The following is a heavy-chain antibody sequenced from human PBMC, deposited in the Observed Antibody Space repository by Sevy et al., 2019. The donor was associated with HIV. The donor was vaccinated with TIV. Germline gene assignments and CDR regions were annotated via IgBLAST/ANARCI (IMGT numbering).Heavy chain of an antibody. CDR3: AREGCTKPHDY. V-gene: IGHV3-23*01. D-gene: IGHD2-8*01. J-gene: IGHJ4*02. CDR1: GFTLSKYS. CDR2: LSFGCGEI. Sequence: QLGGSLRLSCAASGFTLSKYSMSWVRQPPGKGLEWVSTLSFGCGEINYADSVKGRFTISRDNSKSSVYLQMNNLRPEDTAVYYCAREGCTKPHDYWGQGTLVTVSS.